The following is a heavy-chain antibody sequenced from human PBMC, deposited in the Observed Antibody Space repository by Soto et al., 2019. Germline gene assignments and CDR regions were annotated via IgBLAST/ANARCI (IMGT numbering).Heavy chain of an antibody. CDR1: GFTFSSYS. CDR2: ISSSSSTI. J-gene: IGHJ6*03. CDR3: AGDLKGPYYMDV. Sequence: GGSLRLSCAASGFTFSSYSMNWVRQAPGKGLEWVSYISSSSSTIYYADLVKGRFTISRDNAKNSLYLQMNSLRAEDTAVYYCAGDLKGPYYMDVWGKGTTVTVSS. V-gene: IGHV3-48*01.